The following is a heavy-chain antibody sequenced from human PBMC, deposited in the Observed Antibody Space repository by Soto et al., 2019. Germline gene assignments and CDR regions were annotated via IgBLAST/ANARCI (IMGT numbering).Heavy chain of an antibody. V-gene: IGHV3-21*01. CDR2: ISSVGVYI. J-gene: IGHJ5*01. CDR1: GVIIRNYA. CDR3: ARSLTAAVGRVGFDS. D-gene: IGHD6-13*01. Sequence: PGGSLRLSCAGSGVIIRNYAMNWVRQAPGKGLEWVSSISSVGVYIYSADSVKGRFTISRDNAENSLYLQMNDLRVEDTAVYYCARSLTAAVGRVGFDSWGQGTLVTVS.